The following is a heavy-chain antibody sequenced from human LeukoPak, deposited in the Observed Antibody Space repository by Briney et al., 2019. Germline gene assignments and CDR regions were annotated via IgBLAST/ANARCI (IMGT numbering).Heavy chain of an antibody. CDR3: ARDQTGDSSGYYSNYYYYGMDV. CDR2: IYSGGST. CDR1: GFTVSSSY. V-gene: IGHV3-53*01. Sequence: QSGGSLRLSCAASGFTVSSSYMSWVRQAPGKGLEWVSVIYSGGSTYYADSVKGRFTISRDNSKNTLYLQMNSLRAEDTAVYYCARDQTGDSSGYYSNYYYYGMDVWGQGTTVTVSS. D-gene: IGHD3-22*01. J-gene: IGHJ6*02.